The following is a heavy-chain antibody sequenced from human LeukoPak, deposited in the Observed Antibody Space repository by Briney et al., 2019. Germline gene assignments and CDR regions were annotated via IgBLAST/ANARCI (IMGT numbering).Heavy chain of an antibody. CDR2: MNPNSGNT. J-gene: IGHJ6*02. CDR3: ARRGQNYYYYGMDV. CDR1: GYTFTSYG. V-gene: IGHV1-8*02. Sequence: ASVKVSCKASGYTFTSYGISWVRQATGQGLEWMGWMNPNSGNTGYAQKFQGRVTMTRNTSISTAYMELSSLRSEDTAVYYCARRGQNYYYYGMDVWGQGTTVTVSS.